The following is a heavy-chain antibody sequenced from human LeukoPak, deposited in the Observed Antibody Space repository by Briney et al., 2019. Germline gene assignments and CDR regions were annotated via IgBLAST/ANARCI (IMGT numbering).Heavy chain of an antibody. CDR1: GFTVNSNY. Sequence: PGGSLRLSCAASGFTVNSNYMSWVRQAPGKGLEWVSVIYSGGSTHYADSVKGRFTISRDNSKNTLYLQMNSLRAEDTAVYYCARLVAYYGSGSRSSLDHWGQGTLVTVSS. D-gene: IGHD3-10*01. CDR2: IYSGGST. CDR3: ARLVAYYGSGSRSSLDH. V-gene: IGHV3-53*01. J-gene: IGHJ4*02.